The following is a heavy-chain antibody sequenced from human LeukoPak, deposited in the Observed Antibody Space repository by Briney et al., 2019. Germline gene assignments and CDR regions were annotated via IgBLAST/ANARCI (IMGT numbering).Heavy chain of an antibody. CDR1: GFSFSSYG. D-gene: IGHD5-12*01. J-gene: IGHJ4*02. Sequence: QSGGSLRLSCAASGFSFSSYGMHWVRQAPGKGLEWVAVISYDGSNKYYADSVKGRFTISRDNSKNTLYLQMNSLRAEDTAVYYCAKDLDLGIVAPGPFDYWGQGTLVTVSS. CDR2: ISYDGSNK. CDR3: AKDLDLGIVAPGPFDY. V-gene: IGHV3-30*18.